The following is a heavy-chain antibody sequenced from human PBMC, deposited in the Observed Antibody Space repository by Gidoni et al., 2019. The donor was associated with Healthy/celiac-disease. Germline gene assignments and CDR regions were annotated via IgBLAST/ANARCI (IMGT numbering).Heavy chain of an antibody. CDR3: ARGVIDYYGSGSEALVGMDV. CDR2: INHSGST. J-gene: IGHJ6*02. V-gene: IGHV4-34*01. CDR1: GGSFSGYS. Sequence: QVQLQQWGAGLLKPSETLSLTCAVYGGSFSGYSWSWIRQPPGKGLEWIGEINHSGSTNYNPSLKSRVTISVDTSKNQFSLKLSSVTAADTAVYYCARGVIDYYGSGSEALVGMDVWGQGTTVTVSS. D-gene: IGHD3-10*01.